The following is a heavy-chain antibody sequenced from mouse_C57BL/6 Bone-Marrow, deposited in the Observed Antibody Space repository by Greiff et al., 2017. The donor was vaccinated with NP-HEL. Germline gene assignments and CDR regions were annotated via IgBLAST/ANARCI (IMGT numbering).Heavy chain of an antibody. V-gene: IGHV5-12*01. Sequence: EVQLVESGGGLAQPGGSLKLSCAASGFTFSDYYMYWVRQTPEKRLEWVAYISNGGGSTYYSATVKGRFTISRDNAKNTLYLQLSRLKSEDTAMYYCARHGGYYYGSSYAMDYWGQGTSVTVSS. CDR2: ISNGGGST. CDR3: ARHGGYYYGSSYAMDY. J-gene: IGHJ4*01. CDR1: GFTFSDYY. D-gene: IGHD1-1*01.